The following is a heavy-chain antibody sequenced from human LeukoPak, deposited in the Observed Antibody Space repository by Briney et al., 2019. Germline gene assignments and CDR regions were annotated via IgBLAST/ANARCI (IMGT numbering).Heavy chain of an antibody. D-gene: IGHD4-17*01. V-gene: IGHV3-66*01. CDR1: GFTVSSNY. Sequence: GGSLRLSCAASGFTVSSNYMSWVRQAPGRGLEWVSVIYSGGSTYYADSVKGRFTISRDNSKNTLYLQMNSLRAEDTAVYYCARVPDYGDYLDYWGQGTLVTVSS. CDR2: IYSGGST. CDR3: ARVPDYGDYLDY. J-gene: IGHJ4*02.